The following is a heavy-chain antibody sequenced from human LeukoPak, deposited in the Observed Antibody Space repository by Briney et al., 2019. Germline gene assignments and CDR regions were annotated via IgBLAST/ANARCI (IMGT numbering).Heavy chain of an antibody. CDR2: IRSKAYGGTT. Sequence: GGSLRLSCTASGFTFGDYAMSWFRQAPGKGLEWVGFIRSKAYGGTTEYAASVKGRFTISRDDSKSIAYLQMNSLKTEDTAVYYCTNYLYFWSGYYRDYWGQGTLVTVSS. CDR3: TNYLYFWSGYYRDY. D-gene: IGHD3-3*01. V-gene: IGHV3-49*03. CDR1: GFTFGDYA. J-gene: IGHJ4*02.